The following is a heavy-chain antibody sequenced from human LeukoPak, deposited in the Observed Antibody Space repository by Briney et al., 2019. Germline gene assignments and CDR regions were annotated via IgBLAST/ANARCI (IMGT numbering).Heavy chain of an antibody. Sequence: GGSLRLSCAASAFTFSDHSMHWVRQAPGRGLEWVSSIAYDSSNTYYADSVKGRFTISRDNSKNTLYLQLSSLRIEDTAVYYCARVGGGNYHPLDYWGQGTLVTVSS. CDR1: AFTFSDHS. CDR3: ARVGGGNYHPLDY. J-gene: IGHJ4*02. CDR2: IAYDSSNT. V-gene: IGHV3-30-3*01. D-gene: IGHD1-26*01.